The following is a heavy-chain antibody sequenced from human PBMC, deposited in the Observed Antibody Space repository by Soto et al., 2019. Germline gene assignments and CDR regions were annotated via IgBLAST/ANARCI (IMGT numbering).Heavy chain of an antibody. V-gene: IGHV2-5*02. CDR3: AHGSTYYYGSGSYIFDY. Sequence: QITLKESGPPLVKPTQTLTLTCTFSGFSLSTSGVGVGWIRQPPGKALEWLALIYWDDDKRYSPSLKSRLTITKDTSKNQVVLTMTNMDPVDTATYYCAHGSTYYYGSGSYIFDYWGQGTLVTVSS. CDR1: GFSLSTSGVG. D-gene: IGHD3-10*01. J-gene: IGHJ4*02. CDR2: IYWDDDK.